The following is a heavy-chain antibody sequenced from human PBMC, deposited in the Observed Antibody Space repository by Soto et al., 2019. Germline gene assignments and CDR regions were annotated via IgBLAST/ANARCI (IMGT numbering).Heavy chain of an antibody. CDR3: AYVGGYSTGDYSFDL. V-gene: IGHV4-4*02. J-gene: IGHJ4*02. Sequence: PSETLSLTCAVSGGSISSSNWWSWVRQPPGKGLEWIGEIYHSGSTNYNPSLKSRVTISVDKSKNQFSLKLSSVTADDTALYYCAYVGGYSTGDYSFDLWGQGTPVTVSS. CDR2: IYHSGST. D-gene: IGHD5-18*01. CDR1: GGSISSSNW.